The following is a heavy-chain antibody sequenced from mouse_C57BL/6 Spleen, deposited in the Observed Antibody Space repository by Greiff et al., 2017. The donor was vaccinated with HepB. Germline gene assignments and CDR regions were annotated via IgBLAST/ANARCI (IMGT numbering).Heavy chain of an antibody. D-gene: IGHD1-1*01. CDR2: IYPGSGNT. CDR3: ARGGGSSFPYFDY. J-gene: IGHJ2*01. Sequence: QVQLQQSGAELVRPGASVKLSCKASGYTFTDYYINWVKQRPGQGLEWIARIYPGSGNTYYNEKFKGKATLTAEKSSSTAYMQLSSLTSEDSAVYFCARGGGSSFPYFDYWGQGTTLTVSS. V-gene: IGHV1-76*01. CDR1: GYTFTDYY.